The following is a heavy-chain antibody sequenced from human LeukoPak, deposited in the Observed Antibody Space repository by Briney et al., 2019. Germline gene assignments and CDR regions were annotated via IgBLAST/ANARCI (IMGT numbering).Heavy chain of an antibody. D-gene: IGHD5-24*01. CDR3: AKDGRDGYNYPSYYFDY. CDR2: ISYDGSRK. J-gene: IGHJ4*02. V-gene: IGHV3-30*18. Sequence: PGGSLRLSCAASGFTFSAYGIHWVRQAPGEGLEWVAVISYDGSRKYYADSVKGRFTISRDNSKNTLYLQMNSLRAEDTAVYYCAKDGRDGYNYPSYYFDYWGQGILVTVSS. CDR1: GFTFSAYG.